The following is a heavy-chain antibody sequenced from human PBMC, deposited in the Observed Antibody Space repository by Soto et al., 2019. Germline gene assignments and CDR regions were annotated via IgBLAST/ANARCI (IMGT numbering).Heavy chain of an antibody. CDR3: VKEGSGWYSRGCFDF. Sequence: GGSLRLSCAASGLTFSNFAMNWVRQAPGKGLEWVSNISDSGGSTYYADSVKGRFTISRDNSKNTLYLQMNSLRGRDTAIYYCVKEGSGWYSRGCFDFWGRGTMVTVSS. D-gene: IGHD6-19*01. CDR2: ISDSGGST. CDR1: GLTFSNFA. V-gene: IGHV3-23*01. J-gene: IGHJ3*01.